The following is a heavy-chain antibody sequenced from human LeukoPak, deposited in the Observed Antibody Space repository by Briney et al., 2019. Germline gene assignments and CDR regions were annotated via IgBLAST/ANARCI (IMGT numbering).Heavy chain of an antibody. CDR1: GFTFSNYA. J-gene: IGHJ3*02. CDR2: ISSSGGNT. CDR3: AKDLMVIIVSGVCDI. D-gene: IGHD3-3*01. V-gene: IGHV3-23*01. Sequence: PGGSLRLSCAASGFTFSNYAMSWVRQAPGKGLEWVSAISSSGGNTYYADSVKGRFTISRDNYKNTFYLQMNSLRAEDTAVYYCAKDLMVIIVSGVCDIWGQGTMVTVSS.